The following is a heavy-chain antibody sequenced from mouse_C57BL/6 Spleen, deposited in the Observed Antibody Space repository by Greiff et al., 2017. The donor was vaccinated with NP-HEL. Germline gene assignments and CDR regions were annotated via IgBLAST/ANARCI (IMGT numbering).Heavy chain of an antibody. J-gene: IGHJ2*01. CDR2: ILPGSGST. CDR1: GYAFTGYW. CDR3: AKITTVVTLDY. D-gene: IGHD1-1*01. V-gene: IGHV1-9*01. Sequence: QVQLKQSGAELVRPGTSVKVSCKASGYAFTGYWIDWVKQRPGHGLEWIGEILPGSGSTNYNEKFKGKATFTADTSSNTAYMQLSSLTTEDSTINYCAKITTVVTLDYWGQGTTLTVSS.